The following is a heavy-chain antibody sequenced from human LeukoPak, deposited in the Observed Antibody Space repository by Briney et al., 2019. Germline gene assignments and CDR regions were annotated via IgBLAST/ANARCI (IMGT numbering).Heavy chain of an antibody. D-gene: IGHD2-15*01. J-gene: IGHJ4*02. Sequence: GGSLRLSCAASGLTFSSFWIHWVRQAPGKGLVWVSRINGDGSSTTYADSVRGRFTIFRDNAKNTLYLQMNSLRAEDTAVYYCATSINYSGGTYSPYYFDYWGQGTLVTVSS. CDR3: ATSINYSGGTYSPYYFDY. CDR1: GLTFSSFW. CDR2: INGDGSST. V-gene: IGHV3-74*01.